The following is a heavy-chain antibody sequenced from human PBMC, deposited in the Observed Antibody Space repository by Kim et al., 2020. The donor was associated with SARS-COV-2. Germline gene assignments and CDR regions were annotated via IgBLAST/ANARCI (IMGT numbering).Heavy chain of an antibody. Sequence: YADSVKGRFTISRDNAKNSLYLQMNSLRAEDTAVYYCASLDSSGWGYFDYWGQGTLVTVSS. V-gene: IGHV3-21*01. CDR3: ASLDSSGWGYFDY. D-gene: IGHD6-19*01. J-gene: IGHJ4*02.